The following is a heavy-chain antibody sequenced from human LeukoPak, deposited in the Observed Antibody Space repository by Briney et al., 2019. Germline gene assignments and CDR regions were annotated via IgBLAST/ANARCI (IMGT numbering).Heavy chain of an antibody. J-gene: IGHJ4*02. D-gene: IGHD1-26*01. CDR1: GRTFSSYA. Sequence: SGKVSCKASGRTFSSYAISWVRQAPGQGLEWMGGIIPTFGTANYAQKFQGRVTITADESTSTAYMELSSLRSEDTAVYYCARVWEPYSWYSDYCGQGTLVTVSS. V-gene: IGHV1-69*19. CDR2: IIPTFGTA. CDR3: ARVWEPYSWYSDY.